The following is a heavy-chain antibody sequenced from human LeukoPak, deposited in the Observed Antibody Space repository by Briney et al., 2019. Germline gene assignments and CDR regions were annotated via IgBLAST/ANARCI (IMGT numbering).Heavy chain of an antibody. CDR3: AGDAKEDTAMGRYYYYMDV. Sequence: PGGSLRLSCAASGFTFSDYYMSWTRQAPGKGLEWVSYISSSGSTIYYADSVKGRFTISRDNAKNSLYLQMNSLRAEDTAVYYCAGDAKEDTAMGRYYYYMDVWGKGTMVTVSS. D-gene: IGHD5-18*01. J-gene: IGHJ6*03. V-gene: IGHV3-11*04. CDR1: GFTFSDYY. CDR2: ISSSGSTI.